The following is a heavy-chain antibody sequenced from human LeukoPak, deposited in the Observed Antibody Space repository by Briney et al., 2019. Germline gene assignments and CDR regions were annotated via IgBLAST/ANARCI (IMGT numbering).Heavy chain of an antibody. CDR3: ARGYVDTAMEGAFDI. V-gene: IGHV4-31*03. J-gene: IGHJ3*02. Sequence: SQTLSLTCTVSGGSISSGGYYWSWIRQHPGKGLEWIGHIYYSGSTYYNPSLKSRVTISVDTSKNQFSLRLSSVTAADTAVYYCARGYVDTAMEGAFDIWGQGTMVTVSS. CDR1: GGSISSGGYY. D-gene: IGHD5-18*01. CDR2: IYYSGST.